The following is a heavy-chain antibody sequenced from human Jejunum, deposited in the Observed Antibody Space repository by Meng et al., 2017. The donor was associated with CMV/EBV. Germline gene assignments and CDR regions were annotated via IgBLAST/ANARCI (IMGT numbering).Heavy chain of an antibody. CDR3: ARNPRDGYNAVDAFDI. J-gene: IGHJ3*02. D-gene: IGHD5-24*01. CDR2: IDWDDDK. Sequence: LNTEPMCGSWVRQPTGKALEWLALIDWDDDKYYSTSLKPRLTISKGTSANQVVITMTNMAPEDTGTYYCARNPRDGYNAVDAFDIWGQGTMVTVSS. CDR1: LNTEPMC. V-gene: IGHV2-70*18.